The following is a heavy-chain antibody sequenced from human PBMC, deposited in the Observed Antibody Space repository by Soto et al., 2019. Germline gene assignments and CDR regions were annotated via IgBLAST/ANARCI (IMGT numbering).Heavy chain of an antibody. Sequence: QVQLVQSGAEVKKPGASVKVSCKASGYTFTSYGISWVRQAPGQGLEWMGWISTYNGNTKYAQKLQGRVTMTTDTSTSTAYMGLRSLRSEDTAVLSCPREMVRGVGHDYWGQGTLVTVSS. CDR1: GYTFTSYG. V-gene: IGHV1-18*01. CDR3: PREMVRGVGHDY. D-gene: IGHD3-10*01. J-gene: IGHJ4*02. CDR2: ISTYNGNT.